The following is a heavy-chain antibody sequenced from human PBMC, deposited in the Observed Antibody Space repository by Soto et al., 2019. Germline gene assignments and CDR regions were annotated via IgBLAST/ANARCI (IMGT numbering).Heavy chain of an antibody. J-gene: IGHJ5*02. V-gene: IGHV1-69*01. CDR1: GGTFSSYA. D-gene: IGHD1-26*01. CDR3: ARDQRRELKELHWFDP. Sequence: QVQLVQSGAEVKKPGSSVKVSCKASGGTFSSYAISWVRQAPGQGLEWMGGIIPIFGTANYAQKFQGRVTITADESTSTAYMELSSLRSEDTAVYYCARDQRRELKELHWFDPWGQGTLVTVSS. CDR2: IIPIFGTA.